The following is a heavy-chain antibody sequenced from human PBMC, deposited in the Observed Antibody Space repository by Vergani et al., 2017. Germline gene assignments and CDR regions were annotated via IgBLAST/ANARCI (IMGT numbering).Heavy chain of an antibody. D-gene: IGHD6-13*01. J-gene: IGHJ6*02. CDR3: ARGSSSPWYYYYGMDV. CDR1: GGSFSGYY. CDR2: INHSGST. V-gene: IGHV4-34*01. Sequence: QVQLQQWGAGLLKPSETLYLTCAVYGGSFSGYYWSWIRQPPGKGLEWIGEINHSGSTNYNPSLKSRVTISVDTSKNQFSLKLSSVTAADTAVYYCARGSSSPWYYYYGMDVWGQGTTVTVSS.